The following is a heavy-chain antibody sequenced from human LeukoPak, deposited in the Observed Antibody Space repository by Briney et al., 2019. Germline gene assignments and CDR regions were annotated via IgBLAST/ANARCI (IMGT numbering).Heavy chain of an antibody. CDR3: AKDIGSLEGAFDI. D-gene: IGHD5/OR15-5a*01. Sequence: GGSLRLSCAASGFTFSSYAMSWVRQAPGKGLEWVSAISGSGGSTYCADSVKGRFTISRDNAKNSLYLQMNSLRAEDTALYYCAKDIGSLEGAFDIWGQGTMVTVSS. J-gene: IGHJ3*02. CDR2: ISGSGGST. V-gene: IGHV3-23*01. CDR1: GFTFSSYA.